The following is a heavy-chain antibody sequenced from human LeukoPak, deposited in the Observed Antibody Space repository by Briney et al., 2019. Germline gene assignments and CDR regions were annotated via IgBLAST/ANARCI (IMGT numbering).Heavy chain of an antibody. V-gene: IGHV3-30*04. CDR3: ARDKIASAGTNWFAP. D-gene: IGHD6-13*01. Sequence: GRSLRLSCAASGFTFSSFAMHWVRQAPGKGLEWVAVISYDGSNKYYADSVKGRFTISRDNSKNTLYLQVNSLRAEDTAVYYCARDKIASAGTNWFAPWGQVTLVTFSS. CDR2: ISYDGSNK. CDR1: GFTFSSFA. J-gene: IGHJ5*02.